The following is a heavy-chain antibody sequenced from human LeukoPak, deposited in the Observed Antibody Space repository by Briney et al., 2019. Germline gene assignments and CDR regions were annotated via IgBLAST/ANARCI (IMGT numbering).Heavy chain of an antibody. J-gene: IGHJ3*01. Sequence: PGGSLRLSCAASGLTVSGNDMGWVRQAPGKGLEWVSFIYSGDGTFYADSVKGRFTISRDNSKNTLYLQMNSLRAEDTAMYYCTKSGPPDPYWGQGTMVTVSS. CDR1: GLTVSGND. V-gene: IGHV3-53*01. CDR2: IYSGDGT. CDR3: TKSGPPDPY. D-gene: IGHD1-14*01.